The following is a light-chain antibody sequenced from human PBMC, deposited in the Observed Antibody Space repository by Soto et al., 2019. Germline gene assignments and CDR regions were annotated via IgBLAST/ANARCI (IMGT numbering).Light chain of an antibody. CDR1: QTISSR. CDR3: HQYNEFQYI. Sequence: DIQMTQSPSSLSASVGGRVTITCRASQTISSRLAWYQQKPAQAPKLLIYKATYLQTAVASRFSGSGSGTEFSLTISSLQPDDFAVYYCHQYNEFQYIFGQGTRLDI. V-gene: IGKV1-5*03. J-gene: IGKJ2*01. CDR2: KAT.